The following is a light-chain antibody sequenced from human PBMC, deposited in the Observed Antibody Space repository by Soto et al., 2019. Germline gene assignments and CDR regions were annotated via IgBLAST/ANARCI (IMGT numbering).Light chain of an antibody. CDR3: SSYRSSSTV. V-gene: IGLV2-14*01. CDR1: SSDVGGYNY. CDR2: EVS. J-gene: IGLJ1*01. Sequence: QSALTQPASVSGSPGQSITISCTGTSSDVGGYNYVSWYQQHPGKAPKLMIYEVSNRPSGVSNRFSGSKSDNTASLTISGLQAEEEADYYCSSYRSSSTVFGTGTKVTVL.